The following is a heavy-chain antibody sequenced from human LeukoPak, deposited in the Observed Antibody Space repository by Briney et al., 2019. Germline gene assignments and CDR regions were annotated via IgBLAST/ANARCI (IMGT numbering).Heavy chain of an antibody. CDR1: GYSFTSYW. D-gene: IGHD1-26*01. V-gene: IGHV5-51*01. CDR2: IYPGDSDT. CDR3: ARLLRVGATAYY. Sequence: GESLKISCKGSGYSFTSYWIGWARQMPGKGLEWMRIIYPGDSDTRYSPSFQGQVTISADKSINTAYLQWSHLKASDTAMYYCARLLRVGATAYYWGQGTLVTGSS. J-gene: IGHJ4*01.